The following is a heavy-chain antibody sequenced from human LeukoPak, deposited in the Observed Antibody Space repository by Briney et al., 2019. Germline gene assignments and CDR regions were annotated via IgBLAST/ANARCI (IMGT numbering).Heavy chain of an antibody. J-gene: IGHJ6*03. CDR3: ARGKALAARPPGRPYYYYYMDV. D-gene: IGHD6-6*01. V-gene: IGHV1-8*01. CDR2: MNPHSGKT. CDR1: GYPFNNYD. Sequence: ASVKVSCKASGYPFNNYDINWVRQATGQGLEWMGWMNPHSGKTGYAQNFQGRVTMTRDTSISTAYMELSSLRSEDTAVYYCARGKALAARPPGRPYYYYYMDVWGKGTTVTVSS.